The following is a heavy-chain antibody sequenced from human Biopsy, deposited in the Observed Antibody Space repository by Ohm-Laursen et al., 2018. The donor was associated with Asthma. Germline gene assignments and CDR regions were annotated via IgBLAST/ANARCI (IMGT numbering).Heavy chain of an antibody. CDR3: ARDLGIVGATPDGFNI. J-gene: IGHJ3*02. Sequence: SQTLSLTCLVSGGSTSSEDYYWTWIRQPPGKGLEWVGYVYSSGSTYYNPSLDSRVMISLDTSKNQFSLSLSSVTAADTAVYFCARDLGIVGATPDGFNIWGQGTLVTVSS. CDR1: GGSTSSEDYY. V-gene: IGHV4-30-4*01. D-gene: IGHD1-26*01. CDR2: VYSSGST.